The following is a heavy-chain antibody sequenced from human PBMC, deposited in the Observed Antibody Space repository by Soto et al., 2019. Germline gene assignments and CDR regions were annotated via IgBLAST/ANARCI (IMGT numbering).Heavy chain of an antibody. J-gene: IGHJ6*02. D-gene: IGHD3-10*01. CDR2: IDTAGAT. CDR3: ARGGYYGSGPLDV. V-gene: IGHV3-13*01. CDR1: GLTFSSYD. Sequence: EVQLVESGGGLVQPGGSLRLSCAASGLTFSSYDMHWVRQATGKGLEWVSAIDTAGATYYPGSVKGRFTISRENAKNSFYLQMNSLRVGDTAVYYCARGGYYGSGPLDVWGQGTTVTVSS.